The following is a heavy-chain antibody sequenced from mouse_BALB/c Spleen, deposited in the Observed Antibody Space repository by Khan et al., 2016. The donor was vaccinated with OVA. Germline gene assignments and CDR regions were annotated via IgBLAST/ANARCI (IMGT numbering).Heavy chain of an antibody. CDR2: INPSDSES. CDR3: ARREKYGYDPSWFAY. V-gene: IGHV1-52*01. Sequence: QVQLKQSGAELVRPRASVKLSCKASGYTFTSYWMNWVRQRPRQGLEWIGKINPSDSESHYNQMFKDKATLTVDKSSGTAYLQLSSLTSEDSAVYYCARREKYGYDPSWFAYWGQGTLVTVSA. J-gene: IGHJ3*01. CDR1: GYTFTSYW. D-gene: IGHD2-2*01.